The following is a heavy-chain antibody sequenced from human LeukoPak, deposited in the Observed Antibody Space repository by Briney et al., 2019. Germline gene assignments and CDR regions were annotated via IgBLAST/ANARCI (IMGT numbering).Heavy chain of an antibody. J-gene: IGHJ4*02. Sequence: ASVKVSCKASGYTFTGYYMHRVRQAPGQGLEWMGWINPNSGGTNYAQKFQGRVTMTRDTSISTAYMELSRLRSDDTAVYYCARGRRGYDYVWGSYRYVDYWGQGTLVTVSS. D-gene: IGHD3-16*02. V-gene: IGHV1-2*02. CDR1: GYTFTGYY. CDR3: ARGRRGYDYVWGSYRYVDY. CDR2: INPNSGGT.